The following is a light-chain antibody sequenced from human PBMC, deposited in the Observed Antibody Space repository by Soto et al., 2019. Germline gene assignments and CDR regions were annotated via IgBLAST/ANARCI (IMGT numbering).Light chain of an antibody. Sequence: DIQLTQSPSFLSASVGDRVTITCRASQDISSYLAWYQQKPGKAPKVLIYAAFSLENGVPSRFSGSGSGTEFTLTISSLQPEDFATYYCQQLNTYPRTFGPGTKVEIK. CDR2: AAF. CDR3: QQLNTYPRT. V-gene: IGKV1-9*01. J-gene: IGKJ1*01. CDR1: QDISSY.